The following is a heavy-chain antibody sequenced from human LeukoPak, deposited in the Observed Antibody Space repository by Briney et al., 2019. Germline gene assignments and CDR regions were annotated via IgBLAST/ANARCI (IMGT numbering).Heavy chain of an antibody. V-gene: IGHV3-48*01. CDR2: ISTSSSTI. CDR1: EFTFSTYS. CDR3: ARGQFKMDV. Sequence: GGSLRLSCAASEFTFSTYSMNWVRQAPGKGLEWVSYISTSSSTIYYADSVKGRFTISRDNAKNSLYLQMNSLRAEDTAVYYCARGQFKMDVWGKGTTVTVSS. D-gene: IGHD5-24*01. J-gene: IGHJ6*04.